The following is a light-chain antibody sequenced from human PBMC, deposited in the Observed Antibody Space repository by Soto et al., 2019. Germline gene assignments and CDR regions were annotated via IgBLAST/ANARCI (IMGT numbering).Light chain of an antibody. CDR2: EGS. CDR3: CSYAGSSTGVV. Sequence: QSVLTQPASVSGSPGQSITISCTGTSSDVGSYNLVSWYQQHPGKAPKLMSYEGSKRPSGVSNSFSGSKSGNTASLTISGLQAEDEADYYCCSYAGSSTGVVFGGGTKLTVL. V-gene: IGLV2-23*01. J-gene: IGLJ2*01. CDR1: SSDVGSYNL.